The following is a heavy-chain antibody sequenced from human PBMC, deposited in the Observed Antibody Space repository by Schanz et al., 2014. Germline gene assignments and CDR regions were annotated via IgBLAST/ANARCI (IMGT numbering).Heavy chain of an antibody. CDR2: ISGSGNTI. CDR1: GFTFSSHS. V-gene: IGHV3-48*02. J-gene: IGHJ4*02. D-gene: IGHD1-26*01. CDR3: AGSYSGRYCFDS. Sequence: EVQLVESGGNLVQPGGSLRLSCVASGFTFSSHSMNWVPQAPGQGLEWLSYISGSGNTIYYADSVKGRFTISRDNAKNSLSLQMDRLRDEDTAVYYCAGSYSGRYCFDSWGQGTLVAVSS.